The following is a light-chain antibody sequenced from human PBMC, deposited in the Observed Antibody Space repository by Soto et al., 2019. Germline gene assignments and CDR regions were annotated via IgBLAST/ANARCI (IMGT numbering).Light chain of an antibody. CDR2: GVT. Sequence: QSALTQPASVSGSPGQSITISCTGTSSDVGGYNYVSWYQQHPGIAPKLLIYGVTNRPSGVSTRFSGSKSGNTASLTISGLQAEYECDYHCSSYTSASTLLYLFGTGTKLTVL. V-gene: IGLV2-14*01. CDR1: SSDVGGYNY. J-gene: IGLJ1*01. CDR3: SSYTSASTLLYL.